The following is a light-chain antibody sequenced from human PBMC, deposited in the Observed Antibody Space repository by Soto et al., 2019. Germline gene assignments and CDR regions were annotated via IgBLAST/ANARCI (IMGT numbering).Light chain of an antibody. Sequence: PGERATLSCRASQRIMNNYLAWYQQKPGQTLRLLIYDASSRATGIPDRISGSGSGTDFTLTISRLEPEVFAVYYCQQYGSSLRTFGQGPKVEIK. CDR1: QRIMNNY. CDR2: DAS. J-gene: IGKJ1*01. V-gene: IGKV3-20*01. CDR3: QQYGSSLRT.